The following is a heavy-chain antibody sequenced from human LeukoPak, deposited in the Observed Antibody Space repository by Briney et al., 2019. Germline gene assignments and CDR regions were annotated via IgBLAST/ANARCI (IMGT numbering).Heavy chain of an antibody. Sequence: SETLSLTCAVYGGSFSGYYWSWIRQPPGKGLEWIGDINQSGSTNYNPSLKSRVTISIDTSKNQFSLKLSSVTAADTAVYYCARVYGSGSYYNGYYYYYMDVWGKGTTVTISS. D-gene: IGHD3-10*01. J-gene: IGHJ6*03. CDR1: GGSFSGYY. CDR3: ARVYGSGSYYNGYYYYYMDV. CDR2: INQSGST. V-gene: IGHV4-34*01.